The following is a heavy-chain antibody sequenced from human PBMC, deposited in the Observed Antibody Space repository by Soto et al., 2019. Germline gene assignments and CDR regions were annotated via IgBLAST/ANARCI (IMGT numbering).Heavy chain of an antibody. CDR1: GFAFSDPG. CDR2: IKSQGEGGTT. J-gene: IGHJ4*02. Sequence: EVQLVESGGGLVKPGGSLKLPCAASGFAFSDPGMTWARQAPGKGLEWVGRIKSQGEGGTTEYAAPVKGRFTISRDDSESTLYLQMNSLKTEDTAVYYCATFRSYSDCWGQGTLVTVSS. V-gene: IGHV3-15*01. CDR3: ATFRSYSDC.